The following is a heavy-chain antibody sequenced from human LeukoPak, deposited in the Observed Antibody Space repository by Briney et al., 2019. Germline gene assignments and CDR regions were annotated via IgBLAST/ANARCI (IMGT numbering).Heavy chain of an antibody. V-gene: IGHV4-34*01. CDR1: GGSFIGYY. J-gene: IGHJ3*02. Sequence: SETLSLTCAVSGGSFIGYYWSWIRQPPGKGLEWIGEINHSGRTNYNPSLKSRVTISVDTSKNQFSLKLSSVTAADTAVYYCARGRITGYSSAFDIWGQGTMVTDSS. D-gene: IGHD2-15*01. CDR3: ARGRITGYSSAFDI. CDR2: INHSGRT.